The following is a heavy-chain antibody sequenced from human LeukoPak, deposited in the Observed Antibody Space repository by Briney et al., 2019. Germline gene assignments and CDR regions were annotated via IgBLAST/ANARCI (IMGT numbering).Heavy chain of an antibody. CDR1: RFTFSSYT. J-gene: IGHJ4*02. D-gene: IGHD4-17*01. CDR3: TRGSYGDYEY. V-gene: IGHV3-21*01. Sequence: GGSLRLSCSASRFTFSSYTMNWVRQAPGKGLEWVSSIDPSSTYIHYADSVKGRFTISRDNAQNSLYLQMNSLRAEDTAVYYCTRGSYGDYEYWGQGTLVTVSS. CDR2: IDPSSTYI.